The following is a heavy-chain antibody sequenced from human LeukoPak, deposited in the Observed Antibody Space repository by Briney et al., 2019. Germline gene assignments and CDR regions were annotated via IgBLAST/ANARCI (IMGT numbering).Heavy chain of an antibody. D-gene: IGHD3-22*01. CDR2: IYPGDSDT. Sequence: GESLKISCKGSGYSFPSYWIGWVRQMPGKGLEWMGIIYPGDSDTRYSPSFQGQVTISADKSISTAYLQWSSLKASDTAMYYCATRPAPSYYDGSGYYFDRYFDLWGRGTLVTVSS. V-gene: IGHV5-51*01. J-gene: IGHJ2*01. CDR1: GYSFPSYW. CDR3: ATRPAPSYYDGSGYYFDRYFDL.